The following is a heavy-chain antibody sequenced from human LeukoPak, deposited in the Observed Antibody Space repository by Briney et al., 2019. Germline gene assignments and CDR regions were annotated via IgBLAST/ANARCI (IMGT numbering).Heavy chain of an antibody. CDR3: ARGSHLRYFDWTRSVLRGDAFDT. D-gene: IGHD3-9*01. CDR1: GFTFSSYD. Sequence: GGSLRLSCAASGFTFSSYDMHWVRQATGKGLEWVSAIGTAGDTYYPGSVKGRFTISRENAKNSLYLQMNSLRAGDTAVYYCARGSHLRYFDWTRSVLRGDAFDTWGQGTMVTVSS. J-gene: IGHJ3*02. CDR2: IGTAGDT. V-gene: IGHV3-13*01.